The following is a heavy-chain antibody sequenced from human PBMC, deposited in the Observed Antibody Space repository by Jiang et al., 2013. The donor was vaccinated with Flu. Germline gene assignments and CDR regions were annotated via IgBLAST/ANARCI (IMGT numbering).Heavy chain of an antibody. CDR1: GFTVSSNY. V-gene: IGHV3-53*01. Sequence: QLLESGGGLIQPGGSLRLSCAASGFTVSSNYMSWVRQAPGKGLEWVSVIYSGGSTYYADSVKGRFTISRDNSKNTLYLQMNSLRAEDTAVYYCASDTNRPTNYYGSGSYDYWGQGTLVTVSS. D-gene: IGHD3-10*01. CDR3: ASDTNRPTNYYGSGSYDY. CDR2: IYSGGST. J-gene: IGHJ4*02.